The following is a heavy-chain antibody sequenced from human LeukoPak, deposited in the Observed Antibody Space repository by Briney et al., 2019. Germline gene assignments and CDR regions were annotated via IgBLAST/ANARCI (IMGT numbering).Heavy chain of an antibody. D-gene: IGHD6-19*01. Sequence: GESPRLSCAASGFTLSDHYMSWIRQAPGKGLEWVSVISGSSFKIYYPYSVNGRFTFSKDYADHSPYLQLNSTSVEDAALYYCVREAGYHSSGRYQVAVWGQGTTVTVSS. J-gene: IGHJ6*02. CDR2: ISGSSFKI. V-gene: IGHV3-11*01. CDR3: VREAGYHSSGRYQVAV. CDR1: GFTLSDHY.